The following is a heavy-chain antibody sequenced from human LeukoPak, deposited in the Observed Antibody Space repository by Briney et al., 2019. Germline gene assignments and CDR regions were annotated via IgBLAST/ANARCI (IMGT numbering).Heavy chain of an antibody. D-gene: IGHD6-13*01. CDR2: IWYDGSNE. J-gene: IGHJ6*02. CDR1: GFTFNSYG. Sequence: PGKSLRLSCAASGFTFNSYGMHWVRQAPGKGLEWVAVIWYDGSNEYYADSVKGRFSISRDNSKNTLYLQMNSLRAEDTAVYYCARTLYSSSWSKYYYYGMDVWGQGTTVTVSS. CDR3: ARTLYSSSWSKYYYYGMDV. V-gene: IGHV3-33*01.